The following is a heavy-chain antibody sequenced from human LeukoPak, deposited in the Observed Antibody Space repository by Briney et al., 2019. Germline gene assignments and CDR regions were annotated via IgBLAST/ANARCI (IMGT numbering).Heavy chain of an antibody. D-gene: IGHD3-10*01. V-gene: IGHV1-3*01. Sequence: AGNGNTKYSQKFQGRVTITRDTSASTAYMELSSLRSEGTAVYYCAREEWFGEFMLYGMDVWGQGTTVTVSS. J-gene: IGHJ6*02. CDR2: AGNGNT. CDR3: AREEWFGEFMLYGMDV.